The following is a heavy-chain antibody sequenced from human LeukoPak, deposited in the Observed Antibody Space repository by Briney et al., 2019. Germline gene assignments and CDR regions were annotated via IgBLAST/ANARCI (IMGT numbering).Heavy chain of an antibody. D-gene: IGHD3-16*01. CDR3: AKGGAYTRAYAFDI. CDR2: IRYDGSNK. CDR1: GFTFSSYG. V-gene: IGHV3-30*02. J-gene: IGHJ3*02. Sequence: GGSLRLSCAASGFTFSSYGMHWVRQAPGKGLEWVAFIRYDGSNKYYADSVKGRFTISRDNSKNTLYLQMNSLRAEDTAVYYCAKGGAYTRAYAFDIWGQGTMVTVSS.